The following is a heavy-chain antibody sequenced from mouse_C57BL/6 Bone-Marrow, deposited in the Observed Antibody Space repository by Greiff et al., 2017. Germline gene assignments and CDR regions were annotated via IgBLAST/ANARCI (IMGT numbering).Heavy chain of an antibody. CDR3: ARGLYYGNSYWYFDV. Sequence: VQLQQSGAELVRPGTSVKVSCKASGYAFTNYLIEWVKQRPGQGLEWIGVINPGSGGTNYNEKFKGKATLTADKSSSTAYMQLSSLTSEDSAVYFCARGLYYGNSYWYFDVWGTGTTVTVAS. D-gene: IGHD2-1*01. V-gene: IGHV1-54*01. J-gene: IGHJ1*03. CDR1: GYAFTNYL. CDR2: INPGSGGT.